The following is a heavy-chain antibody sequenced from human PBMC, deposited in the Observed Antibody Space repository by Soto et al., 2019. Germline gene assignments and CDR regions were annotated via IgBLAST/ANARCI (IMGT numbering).Heavy chain of an antibody. D-gene: IGHD3-10*01. CDR2: IYYTGNT. J-gene: IGHJ5*02. CDR3: ARGEASMVRGVSNWFDP. V-gene: IGHV4-31*03. CDR1: GGSISSGGYY. Sequence: QVQLQESGPGLVKPSQTLSLTCTVSGGSISSGGYYWSWIRQHPGKGLEWIWYIYYTGNTYYNPSLRSRVTISEDTSKNQFSLKLSSVTAADTAVYYCARGEASMVRGVSNWFDPWGQGTLVTVSS.